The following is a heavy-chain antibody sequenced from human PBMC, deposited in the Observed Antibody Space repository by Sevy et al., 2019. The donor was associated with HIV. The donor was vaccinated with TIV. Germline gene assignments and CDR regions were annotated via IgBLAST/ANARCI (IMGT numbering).Heavy chain of an antibody. D-gene: IGHD5-12*01. CDR2: IKQDGRDK. Sequence: GGSLRLSCVASGFTFSHYWMTWVRQAPGKGLEWVANIKQDGRDKYYVDSVKGRFTISRDNAKNSLYLQMNSLRTEDTAVYYCARDRVASSSYVPGYYYGMDVWGQGTTVTVSS. CDR3: ARDRVASSSYVPGYYYGMDV. V-gene: IGHV3-7*01. J-gene: IGHJ6*02. CDR1: GFTFSHYW.